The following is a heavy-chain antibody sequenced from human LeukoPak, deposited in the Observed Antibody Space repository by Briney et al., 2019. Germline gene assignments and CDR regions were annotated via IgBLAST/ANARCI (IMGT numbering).Heavy chain of an antibody. Sequence: SETLSLTCTVSGGSISSSSYYWGWFRQPPGKGLEWIGSIYYSGSTYYNPSLKSRVTISVDTSKNQFSLKLSSVTAADTAVYYCARADSSSDYWGQGTLVTVSS. CDR1: GGSISSSSYY. D-gene: IGHD6-6*01. J-gene: IGHJ4*02. CDR2: IYYSGST. CDR3: ARADSSSDY. V-gene: IGHV4-39*07.